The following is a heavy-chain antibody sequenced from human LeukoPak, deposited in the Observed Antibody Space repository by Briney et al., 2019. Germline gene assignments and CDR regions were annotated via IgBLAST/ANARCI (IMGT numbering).Heavy chain of an antibody. Sequence: GGSLRLSCAASGFTFSSYSMNWVRQAPGKGLEWVSSISSSSYIYYADSVKGRFTISRDNAKNSLYLQMNSLRAEDTAVYYCARDHRANRSYDSSGYYYYYVDVWGKGTTVTVSS. D-gene: IGHD3-22*01. CDR1: GFTFSSYS. CDR2: ISSSSYI. CDR3: ARDHRANRSYDSSGYYYYYVDV. V-gene: IGHV3-21*01. J-gene: IGHJ6*03.